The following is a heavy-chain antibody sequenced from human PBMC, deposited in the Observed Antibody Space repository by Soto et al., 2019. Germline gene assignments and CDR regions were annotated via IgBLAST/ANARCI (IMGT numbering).Heavy chain of an antibody. J-gene: IGHJ5*02. V-gene: IGHV4-30-4*01. D-gene: IGHD1-26*01. Sequence: SETLSLTCTVSGGSISSGDYYWSWIRQPPGKGLEWIGYIYYSGSTYYNPSLKSRVTISVDTSKNQFSLKLSSVTAADTAVYYCARAWEGRDPYPTNWFDPWGQGTLVTVSS. CDR1: GGSISSGDYY. CDR2: IYYSGST. CDR3: ARAWEGRDPYPTNWFDP.